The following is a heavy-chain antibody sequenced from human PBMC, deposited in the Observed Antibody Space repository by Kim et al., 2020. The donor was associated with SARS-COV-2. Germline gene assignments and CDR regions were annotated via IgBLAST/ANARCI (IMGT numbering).Heavy chain of an antibody. CDR1: GDSVSSNSAA. CDR2: TYYRSKWYN. V-gene: IGHV6-1*01. D-gene: IGHD1-20*01. Sequence: SQTLSLTCAISGDSVSSNSAAWNWIRQSPSRGLEWLGRTYYRSKWYNDYAVSVKSRITINPDTSMNQFSLQLNSVTPEDTAVYYCAREFLGITGTNDAFDIWGQGTMVTVSS. J-gene: IGHJ3*02. CDR3: AREFLGITGTNDAFDI.